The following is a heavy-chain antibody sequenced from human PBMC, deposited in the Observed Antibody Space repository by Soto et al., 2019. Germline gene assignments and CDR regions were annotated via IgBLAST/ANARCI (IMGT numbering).Heavy chain of an antibody. D-gene: IGHD3-16*01. CDR1: GFSFSNYA. Sequence: GGSLRLSCAASGFSFSNYAMSWVRQAPGKGLEWVSAISGSGGSTYYADSVKGRFTISRDNSKNTLYLQMNSLRAEDTAVYYCAKDRTLRVTYFDFWGQGTLVTVSS. CDR2: ISGSGGST. CDR3: AKDRTLRVTYFDF. V-gene: IGHV3-23*01. J-gene: IGHJ4*02.